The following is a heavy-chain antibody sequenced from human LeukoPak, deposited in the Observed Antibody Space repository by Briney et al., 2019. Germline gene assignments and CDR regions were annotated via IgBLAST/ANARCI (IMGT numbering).Heavy chain of an antibody. CDR2: IYYSGST. V-gene: IGHV4-59*08. CDR1: GGSISSYY. Sequence: SETLSLTCTVSGGSISSYYWSWIRQPPGKGLEWIGYIYYSGSTNYNPSLKSRVTISVDTSKNQFSLKLSSVTAADTAVYYCARHQPSYGYDYWGQGTLVTVSS. D-gene: IGHD5-18*01. J-gene: IGHJ4*02. CDR3: ARHQPSYGYDY.